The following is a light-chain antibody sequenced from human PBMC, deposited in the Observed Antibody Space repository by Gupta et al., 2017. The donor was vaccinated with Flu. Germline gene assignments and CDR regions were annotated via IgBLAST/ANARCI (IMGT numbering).Light chain of an antibody. CDR2: YAS. CDR3: HQSSSLPIT. Sequence: KEKVTITCRASQTIGSNVHWYQQKPGQSPNLLIKYASQSSSGVPSRFSGSGSGTDFTLTINSVEAEDAATYYCHQSSSLPITFGQGTRLEIK. J-gene: IGKJ5*01. CDR1: QTIGSN. V-gene: IGKV6-21*01.